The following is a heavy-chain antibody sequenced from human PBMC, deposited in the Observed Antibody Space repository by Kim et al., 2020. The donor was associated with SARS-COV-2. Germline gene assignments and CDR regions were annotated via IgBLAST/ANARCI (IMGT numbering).Heavy chain of an antibody. CDR3: ARQGSSDYGSGSYYKNSPFDAFDI. V-gene: IGHV4-39*01. J-gene: IGHJ3*02. CDR1: GGSISSSSYY. D-gene: IGHD3-10*01. Sequence: SETLSLTCTVSGGSISSSSYYWGWIRQPPGKGLEWVGSIYYSGSTYYNPSLKSRVTISVDTSKNQFSLKLSSVTAADTAVYYCARQGSSDYGSGSYYKNSPFDAFDIWGQGTMVTVSS. CDR2: IYYSGST.